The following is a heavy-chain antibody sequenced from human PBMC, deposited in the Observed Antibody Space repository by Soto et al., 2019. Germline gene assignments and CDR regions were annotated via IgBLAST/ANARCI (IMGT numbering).Heavy chain of an antibody. CDR1: GFTFSNYG. CDR3: AKGSSSSWYADIDY. V-gene: IGHV3-33*06. D-gene: IGHD6-13*01. Sequence: QVQVVESGGGVVQPGRSLRLSCAASGFTFSNYGMHWVRQAPGKGLEWVAVIWYDGSNTYYADSVKGRFTISRDNSKNPLYLQMNSLRAEDTAVYYCAKGSSSSWYADIDYWGQGTLVTVSS. CDR2: IWYDGSNT. J-gene: IGHJ4*02.